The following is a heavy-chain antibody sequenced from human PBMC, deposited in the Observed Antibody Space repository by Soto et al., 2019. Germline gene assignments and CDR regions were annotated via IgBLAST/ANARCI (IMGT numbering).Heavy chain of an antibody. CDR1: GFTVSSNY. J-gene: IGHJ6*03. CDR3: ASLLRYFDWSYMDV. D-gene: IGHD3-9*01. Sequence: GGSLRLSCAASGFTVSSNYMSWVRQAPGKGLEWVSVIYSGGSTYYADSVKGRFTISRHNSKNTLYLQMNSLRAEDTAVYYCASLLRYFDWSYMDVWGEGTTVTVSS. CDR2: IYSGGST. V-gene: IGHV3-53*04.